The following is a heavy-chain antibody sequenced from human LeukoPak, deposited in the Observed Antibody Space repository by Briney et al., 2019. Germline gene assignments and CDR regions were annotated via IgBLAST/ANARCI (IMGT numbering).Heavy chain of an antibody. CDR1: GFTLSSYW. CDR2: IKYDGSEK. D-gene: IGHD3-10*01. CDR3: GRGDVSGNSADTFKI. J-gene: IGHJ3*02. Sequence: GGSLRLSCAASGFTLSSYWMSWVRQVPGKGLEWVANIKYDGSEKDYVDSVKGRFTISRDNAKNSLYLQMNSLRAEDTAVHYCGRGDVSGNSADTFKIWGKGPMVTVS. V-gene: IGHV3-7*01.